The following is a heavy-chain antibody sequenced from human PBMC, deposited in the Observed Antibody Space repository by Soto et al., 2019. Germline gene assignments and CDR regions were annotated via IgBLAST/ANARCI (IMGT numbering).Heavy chain of an antibody. V-gene: IGHV4-4*02. CDR3: ASRYCISTSCYVGYYGMDV. D-gene: IGHD2-2*01. CDR2: IYHSGST. CDR1: GGSISSSNW. Sequence: QVQLQESGPGLVKPSGTLSLTCAVSGGSISSSNWWSWVRQPPGKGLEWIGEIYHSGSTNYNPSLKSRVTISVDNSKNPFSRKLSSVTAADTAVYYCASRYCISTSCYVGYYGMDVWGQGTTVTVSS. J-gene: IGHJ6*02.